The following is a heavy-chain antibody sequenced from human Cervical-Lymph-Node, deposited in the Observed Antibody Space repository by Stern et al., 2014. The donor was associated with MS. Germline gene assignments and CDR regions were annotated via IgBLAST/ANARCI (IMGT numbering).Heavy chain of an antibody. CDR1: GGSISRSTYY. CDR2: IYYSGTT. CDR3: ARHDGWLPHY. Sequence: VQLVESGPGLVKPSETLSLTCSVSGGSISRSTYYWGWIRQPPGKGLEWIGSIYYSGTTYYNPSLKSRVTLDTSTNKFSLRLTSVTAADTAVYYCARHDGWLPHYWSQGTLVTVSS. D-gene: IGHD5-12*01. J-gene: IGHJ4*02. V-gene: IGHV4-39*01.